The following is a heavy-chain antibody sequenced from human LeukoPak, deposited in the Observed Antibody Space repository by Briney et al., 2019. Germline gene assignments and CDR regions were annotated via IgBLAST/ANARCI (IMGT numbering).Heavy chain of an antibody. J-gene: IGHJ4*01. CDR2: ISSYNGDT. CDR3: AKAFYSYSSGDIPGLDH. Sequence: ASVKVSCKASGYTFNSFAFSWVRQAPGQGLEWVGWISSYNGDTNYARRFQGNVTMTTDTSTKTSHMELRNLGSEATAVYYCAKAFYSYSSGDIPGLDHWGQEPWSPSPQ. CDR1: GYTFNSFA. D-gene: IGHD3-22*01. V-gene: IGHV1-18*01.